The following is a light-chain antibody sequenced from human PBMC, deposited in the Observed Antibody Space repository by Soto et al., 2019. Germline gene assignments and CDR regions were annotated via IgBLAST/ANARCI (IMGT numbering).Light chain of an antibody. CDR2: AAS. J-gene: IGKJ1*01. Sequence: DIQMTQSPSTLSASVGDRVTITCRASQSISTWLAWYQQKPRKAPKLLIYAASTLQNGVPSRISGSGSGTDFTLTIDSLQPEDFATYYCQQSYSRVTFGQGTKVDNK. V-gene: IGKV1-39*01. CDR1: QSISTW. CDR3: QQSYSRVT.